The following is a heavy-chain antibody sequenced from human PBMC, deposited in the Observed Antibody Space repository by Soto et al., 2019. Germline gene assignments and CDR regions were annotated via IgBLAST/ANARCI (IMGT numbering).Heavy chain of an antibody. CDR3: ARSHLLARENWFDP. V-gene: IGHV4-59*08. J-gene: IGHJ5*02. D-gene: IGHD5-12*01. CDR2: IYYSGST. CDR1: GGSISSYY. Sequence: PSETLSLTCTVSGGSISSYYWSWIRQPPGKGLEWIGYIYYSGSTNYNPSLKSRVTISVDTSKNQFSLKLSSVTAADTAVYYCARSHLLARENWFDPWGQGTLVTVSS.